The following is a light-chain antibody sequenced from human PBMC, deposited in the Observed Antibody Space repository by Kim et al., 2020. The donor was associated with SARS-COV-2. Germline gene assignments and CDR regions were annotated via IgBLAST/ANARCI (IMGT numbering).Light chain of an antibody. CDR3: QQYGSPPLT. CDR1: QSVSSSY. J-gene: IGKJ1*01. Sequence: EIVLTQSPGTLSLSPGERATLSCRASQSVSSSYLAWYQQKPGQAPRLLIYGASSRATGIPDRFSGSGSGTDFTLTISRLEPEDFAVYYCQQYGSPPLTFGQGTKLDIK. V-gene: IGKV3-20*01. CDR2: GAS.